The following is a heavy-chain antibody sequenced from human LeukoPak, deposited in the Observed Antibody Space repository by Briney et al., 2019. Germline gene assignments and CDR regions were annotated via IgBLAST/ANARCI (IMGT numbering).Heavy chain of an antibody. V-gene: IGHV4-59*01. CDR3: ARDKRHSYGRYFDH. J-gene: IGHJ4*02. CDR1: GDSISTYH. D-gene: IGHD5-18*01. CDR2: MQSTGNS. Sequence: SETLSLTCSVSGDSISTYHWTWIRKPPGRGLEWIGYMQSTGNSNYNPSLKSRVSMSVDTSKNRIVLNLSSVTAADTAVYYCARDKRHSYGRYFDHWGQGLLVTVSS.